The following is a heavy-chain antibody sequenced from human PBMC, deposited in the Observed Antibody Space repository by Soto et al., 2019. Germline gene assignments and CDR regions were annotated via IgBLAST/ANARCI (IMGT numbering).Heavy chain of an antibody. CDR2: IWYDGSNK. CDR1: GFTFSSYG. V-gene: IGHV3-33*01. D-gene: IGHD3-10*01. J-gene: IGHJ6*02. Sequence: GGSLRLSCAASGFTFSSYGMHWVRQAPGKGLEWVAVIWYDGSNKYYADSVKGRFTISRDNSKNTLYLQMNSLRAEDTAVYYCARDEHMVRGVIIIGYYYYGMDVWGQGTTVTVSS. CDR3: ARDEHMVRGVIIIGYYYYGMDV.